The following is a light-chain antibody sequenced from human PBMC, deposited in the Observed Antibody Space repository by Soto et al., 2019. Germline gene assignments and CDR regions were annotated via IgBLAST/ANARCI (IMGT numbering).Light chain of an antibody. CDR1: QSISGS. CDR2: EAS. J-gene: IGKJ1*01. Sequence: DIQMTQSPSTLSASVGDRVTITCRASQSISGSLAWYQQKPGKAPKLLIYEASNLKSGVPSRFSGSGSGTEYTLTISNLHPDDSASYYCQQSNGYWTFGQGTRVEIK. CDR3: QQSNGYWT. V-gene: IGKV1-5*03.